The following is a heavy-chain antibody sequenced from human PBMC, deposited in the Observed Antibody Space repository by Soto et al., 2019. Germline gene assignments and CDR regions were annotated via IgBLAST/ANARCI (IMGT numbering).Heavy chain of an antibody. CDR1: GGSISSYY. V-gene: IGHV4-59*01. D-gene: IGHD2-8*01. CDR2: IYYSGST. J-gene: IGHJ4*02. Sequence: SETLSLTCTVSGGSISSYYWSWIRQPPGKGLEWIGYIYYSGSTNYNPSLKSRVTISVDTSKNQFSLKLSSVTAADTAVYYCARVGHCTNGVCWYYFDYWGQGTLVTVSS. CDR3: ARVGHCTNGVCWYYFDY.